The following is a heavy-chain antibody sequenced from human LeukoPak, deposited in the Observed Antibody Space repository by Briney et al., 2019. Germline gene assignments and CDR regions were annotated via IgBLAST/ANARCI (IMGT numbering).Heavy chain of an antibody. D-gene: IGHD6-13*01. CDR3: AKDKGHSSSWYTDY. V-gene: IGHV3-23*01. Sequence: PGGSLRLSCAASGFTFSSYAMSWVRQAPGKGLEWVSAISGSGGSTYYADSVKGRFTISRDNSKNTLYLQMNSLRAEDTAVYYCAKDKGHSSSWYTDYWGQGTLVTVSS. CDR1: GFTFSSYA. CDR2: ISGSGGST. J-gene: IGHJ4*02.